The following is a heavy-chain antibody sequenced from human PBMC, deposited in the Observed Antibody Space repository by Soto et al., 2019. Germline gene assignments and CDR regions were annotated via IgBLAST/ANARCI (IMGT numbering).Heavy chain of an antibody. CDR1: GFTFDDYA. J-gene: IGHJ4*02. V-gene: IGHV3-9*01. Sequence: EVQLVESGGGLVQPGRSLRLSCAASGFTFDDYAMHWVRQAPGKGLEWVSGISWNSGSIVYADSVKGRFTISRDNAKNSLYLQMNSLRAEDTALYYCAKDIDGAIYWGQGTLVTVSS. CDR2: ISWNSGSI. CDR3: AKDIDGAIY. D-gene: IGHD3-10*01.